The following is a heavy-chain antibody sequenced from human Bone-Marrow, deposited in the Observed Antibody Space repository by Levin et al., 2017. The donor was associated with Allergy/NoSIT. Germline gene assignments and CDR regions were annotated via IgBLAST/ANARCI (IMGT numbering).Heavy chain of an antibody. J-gene: IGHJ3*02. CDR3: ASSRRGWLDAFDI. CDR1: GFTFSSYS. Sequence: PGGSLRLSCAASGFTFSSYSMNWVRQAPGKGLEWVSSISSSSSYIYYADSVKGRFTISRDNAKNSLYLQMNSLRAEDTAVYYCASSRRGWLDAFDIWGQGTMVTVSS. CDR2: ISSSSSYI. D-gene: IGHD6-19*01. V-gene: IGHV3-21*01.